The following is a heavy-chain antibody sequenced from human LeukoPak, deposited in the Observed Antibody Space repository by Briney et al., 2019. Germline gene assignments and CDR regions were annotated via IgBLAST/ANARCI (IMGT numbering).Heavy chain of an antibody. CDR2: ISAYNGNT. J-gene: IGHJ4*02. CDR3: ARRGVVVPAAITVFDY. D-gene: IGHD2-2*02. V-gene: IGHV1-18*01. Sequence: GASVKVSCKASGYTFTSYGIRWVRQAPGQGLEWMGWISAYNGNTNYAQKLQGRVTMTTDTSTSTAYMELRSLRSDDTAVYYCARRGVVVPAAITVFDYWGQGTLVTVSS. CDR1: GYTFTSYG.